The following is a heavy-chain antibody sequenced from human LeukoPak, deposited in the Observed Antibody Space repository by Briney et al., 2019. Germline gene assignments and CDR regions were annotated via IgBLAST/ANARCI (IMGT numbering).Heavy chain of an antibody. J-gene: IGHJ4*02. Sequence: ASVKVSCKASGYTFTSYGISWVRQAPGQGLEWMGWISAYNGNTNYAQKLQGRVTMTTDTSTSTVYMELSSLRSEDTAVYYCARDRNLWPFDYWGQGTLVTVSS. CDR1: GYTFTSYG. D-gene: IGHD4-11*01. CDR2: ISAYNGNT. CDR3: ARDRNLWPFDY. V-gene: IGHV1-18*01.